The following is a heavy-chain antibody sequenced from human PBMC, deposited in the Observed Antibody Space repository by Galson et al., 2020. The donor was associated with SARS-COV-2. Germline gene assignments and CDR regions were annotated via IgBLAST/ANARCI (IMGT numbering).Heavy chain of an antibody. V-gene: IGHV4-31*03. D-gene: IGHD3-9*01. CDR2: IYYSGST. CDR3: ARDTDDLRYFDWLVRPGVGFDP. J-gene: IGHJ5*02. CDR1: GGSISSGGYY. Sequence: ASETLSLTCTVSGGSISSGGYYWSWIRQHPGKGLEWIGYIYYSGSTYYNPSLKSRVTISVDTSKNQFSLKLGSVTAADTAMYYCARDTDDLRYFDWLVRPGVGFDPWGQGTLVTVSS.